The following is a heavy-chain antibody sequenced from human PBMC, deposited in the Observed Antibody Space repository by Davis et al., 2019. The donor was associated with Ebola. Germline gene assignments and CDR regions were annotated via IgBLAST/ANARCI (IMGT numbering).Heavy chain of an antibody. CDR1: GFTFSSYG. CDR3: AKERWGEYYFDY. CDR2: ISYDGSNK. D-gene: IGHD4-23*01. J-gene: IGHJ4*02. Sequence: PGGSLRLSCAASGFTFSSYGMHWVRQAPGKGLEWVAVISYDGSNKYYADSVKGRFTISRDNSKNTLYLQMTSLRAEDTAVYYCAKERWGEYYFDYWGQGTLVTVSS. V-gene: IGHV3-30*18.